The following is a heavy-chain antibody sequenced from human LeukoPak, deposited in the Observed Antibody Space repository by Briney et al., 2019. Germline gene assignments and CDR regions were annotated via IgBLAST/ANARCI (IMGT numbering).Heavy chain of an antibody. CDR3: ARSAVAGTVGGHGDGMDV. Sequence: GASVKVSCKASGYTFTGYYMHWVRQAPGQGLEWMGWINPNSGGTNYAQKFQGWVTMTRDTSISTAYMELSRLRSDDTAVYYCARSAVAGTVGGHGDGMDVWGQGTTVTVSS. CDR2: INPNSGGT. D-gene: IGHD6-19*01. CDR1: GYTFTGYY. J-gene: IGHJ6*02. V-gene: IGHV1-2*04.